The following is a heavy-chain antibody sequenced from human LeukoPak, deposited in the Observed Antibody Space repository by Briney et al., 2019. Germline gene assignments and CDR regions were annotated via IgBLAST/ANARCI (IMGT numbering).Heavy chain of an antibody. Sequence: GGSLRLSCAASGFIVSSYYISWVRQAPGKGLEWVSIIYNDGRTYYVDSVKGRFTISRDNSKNTVYLQMNSLRVEDTAVYYCARGSTRGGDSDYWGQGTWSPSPQ. D-gene: IGHD3-16*01. J-gene: IGHJ4*02. CDR2: IYNDGRT. CDR3: ARGSTRGGDSDY. V-gene: IGHV3-53*01. CDR1: GFIVSSYY.